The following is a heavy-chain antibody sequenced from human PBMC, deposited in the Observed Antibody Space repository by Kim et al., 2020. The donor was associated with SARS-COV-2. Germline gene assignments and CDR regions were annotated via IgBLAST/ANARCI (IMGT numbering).Heavy chain of an antibody. CDR3: ARDLGGGSGSYYNPDYYYGMDV. D-gene: IGHD3-10*01. Sequence: ASVKVSCNASGYTFTSYYMHWVRQAPGQGLEWMGIINPSGGSTSYAQKFQGRVTMTRDTSTSTVYMELSSLRSEDTAVYYCARDLGGGSGSYYNPDYYYGMDVWGQGTTVTVSS. CDR2: INPSGGST. J-gene: IGHJ6*02. V-gene: IGHV1-46*01. CDR1: GYTFTSYY.